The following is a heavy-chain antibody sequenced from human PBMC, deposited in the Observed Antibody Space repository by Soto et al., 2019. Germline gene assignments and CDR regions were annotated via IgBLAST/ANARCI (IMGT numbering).Heavy chain of an antibody. CDR3: AKRWYLDRNGYSFSYLDY. Sequence: GGSLRLSCAASGLAFSSYTMSWVRQAPGKGLEWVSTISGSGGGTYYADSVKGRFTISRDNSKNTLYLQMNSLRADDTAVYYCAKRWYLDRNGYSFSYLDYWGQGTLVPGSS. CDR2: ISGSGGGT. V-gene: IGHV3-23*01. D-gene: IGHD3-22*01. CDR1: GLAFSSYT. J-gene: IGHJ4*02.